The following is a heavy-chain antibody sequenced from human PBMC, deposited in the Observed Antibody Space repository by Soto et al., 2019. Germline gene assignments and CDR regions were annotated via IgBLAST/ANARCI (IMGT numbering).Heavy chain of an antibody. J-gene: IGHJ4*02. D-gene: IGHD6-6*01. CDR2: INAGNGNT. CDR3: ARDAQYSSSPSQVDY. Sequence: QVQLVQSGAEVKKPGASVKVSCKASGYTFTSYAMHWVRQAPGQRLEWMGWINAGNGNTKYSQKFQGRVTITRDTSESTAYMELSSLRSEDTAVYYCARDAQYSSSPSQVDYWGQGTLVTVSS. V-gene: IGHV1-3*01. CDR1: GYTFTSYA.